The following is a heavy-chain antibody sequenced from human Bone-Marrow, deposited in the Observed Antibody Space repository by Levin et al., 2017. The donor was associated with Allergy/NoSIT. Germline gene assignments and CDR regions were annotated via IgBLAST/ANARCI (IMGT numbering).Heavy chain of an antibody. CDR3: ARDVRAFDI. V-gene: IGHV3-7*01. D-gene: IGHD2-8*01. J-gene: IGHJ3*02. Sequence: GESLKISCAASGFTFSSYWMTWVRQAPGKGLEWVANIKQDGSEKFYVDSVKGRFTISRDNAKNSMYLQMNSLRAEDTAVYYCARDVRAFDIWGQGTMVTVSS. CDR1: GFTFSSYW. CDR2: IKQDGSEK.